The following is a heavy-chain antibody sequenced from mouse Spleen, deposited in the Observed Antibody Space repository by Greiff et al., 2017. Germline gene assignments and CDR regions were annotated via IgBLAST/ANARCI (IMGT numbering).Heavy chain of an antibody. CDR3: ARSSGDYDYLWAY. CDR2: IDPSDSET. CDR1: GYTFTSYW. V-gene: IGHV1-52*01. D-gene: IGHD2-4*01. J-gene: IGHJ3*01. Sequence: QVQLQQPGAELVRPGSSVKLSCKASGYTFTSYWMHWVKQRPIQGLEWIGNIDPSDSETHYNQKFKDKATLTVDKSSSTAYMQLSSLTSEDSAVYYCARSSGDYDYLWAYWGQGTLVTVSA.